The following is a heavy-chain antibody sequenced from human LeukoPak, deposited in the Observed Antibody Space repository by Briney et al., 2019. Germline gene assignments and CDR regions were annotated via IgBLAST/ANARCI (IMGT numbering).Heavy chain of an antibody. V-gene: IGHV1-69*05. Sequence: GASVKVSCKASGGTFSSYVISWARQAPGQGLEWMGGIIPIFGTANYAQKFQGRVTITTDESTSTAYMELSSLRSEDTAVYYCARDRSYYDSRVYYSFDYWGQGTLVTVSS. CDR3: ARDRSYYDSRVYYSFDY. J-gene: IGHJ4*02. D-gene: IGHD3-22*01. CDR1: GGTFSSYV. CDR2: IIPIFGTA.